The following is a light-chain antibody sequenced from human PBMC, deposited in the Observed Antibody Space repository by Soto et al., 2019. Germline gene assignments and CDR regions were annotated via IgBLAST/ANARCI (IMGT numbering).Light chain of an antibody. CDR2: DAS. Sequence: DIQMTQSPSTLSASVGDRVIITRRASPSISTWLAWYQQKPGKAPKVLTYDASILESGVPSRFIGSGSGSDFTLTICRLQPDDFAPYYCQHYVSDSAQTIGGGTKVEIK. CDR3: QHYVSDSAQT. J-gene: IGKJ4*02. CDR1: PSISTW. V-gene: IGKV1-5*01.